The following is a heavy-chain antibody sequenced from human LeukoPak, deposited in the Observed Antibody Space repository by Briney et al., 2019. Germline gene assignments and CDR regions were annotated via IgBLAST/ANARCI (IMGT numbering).Heavy chain of an antibody. CDR1: GYSENFYG. CDR2: ISAQHGQT. D-gene: IGHD2-8*01. V-gene: IGHV1-18*01. Sequence: ASVKVSCKTSGYSENFYGITWVRQVAGQGLEWMGWISAQHGQTEYAPNSQDRVTMTIDTYTNTAYMELRSLRSDDTAVYYCAGSLGYCTSNVCYLKYWGQGTLVTVSS. J-gene: IGHJ4*02. CDR3: AGSLGYCTSNVCYLKY.